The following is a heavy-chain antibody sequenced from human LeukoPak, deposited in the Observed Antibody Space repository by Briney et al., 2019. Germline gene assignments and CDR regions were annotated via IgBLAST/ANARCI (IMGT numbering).Heavy chain of an antibody. Sequence: SETLSLTCTVSGGSTSSHYWSWIRQPPGKGLEWIGYIYYSGSGNYNPSLKSRVTISVDTSKNQFSLKLSSVTAADTAVYYCARHSTASGYLNYFDYWGQGTLVTVSS. J-gene: IGHJ4*02. V-gene: IGHV4-59*08. CDR2: IYYSGSG. CDR1: GGSTSSHY. CDR3: ARHSTASGYLNYFDY. D-gene: IGHD1-1*01.